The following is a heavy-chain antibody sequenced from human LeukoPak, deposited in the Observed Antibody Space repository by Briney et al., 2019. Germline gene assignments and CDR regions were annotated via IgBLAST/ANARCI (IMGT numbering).Heavy chain of an antibody. CDR1: GGSINSADYY. CDR3: ARDVSLIRGVNLEYFDY. J-gene: IGHJ4*02. CDR2: IYYSGRT. V-gene: IGHV4-30-4*01. Sequence: SETLSLTCSVSGGSINSADYYWTWIRQPPGRGLEWIGNIYYSGRTYYNPSLQSRLIISVDTSKNQFSLKVKYLTAADTAVYFCARDVSLIRGVNLEYFDYWGQGALVTVSS. D-gene: IGHD3-10*01.